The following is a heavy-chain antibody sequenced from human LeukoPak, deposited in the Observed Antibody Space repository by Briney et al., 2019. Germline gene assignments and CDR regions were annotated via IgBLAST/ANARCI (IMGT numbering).Heavy chain of an antibody. V-gene: IGHV3-21*01. CDR1: GFTFSSYS. J-gene: IGHJ4*02. D-gene: IGHD4-17*01. CDR3: ARGGNYDYGDYDVDY. Sequence: PGESLRLSCAASGFTFSSYSMNWVRQAPGKGLEWVSSISTSSSYIYYADSVKGRFTISRDNAKNSLYLQMNSLRAEDTAVYYCARGGNYDYGDYDVDYWGQGTLVTVSS. CDR2: ISTSSSYI.